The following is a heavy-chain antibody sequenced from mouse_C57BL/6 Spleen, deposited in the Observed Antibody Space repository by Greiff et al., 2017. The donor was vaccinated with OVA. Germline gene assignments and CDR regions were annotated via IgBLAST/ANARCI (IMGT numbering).Heavy chain of an antibody. CDR3: TVSTTVVAHWYFDV. CDR1: GYTFTDYE. V-gene: IGHV1-15*01. CDR2: IDPETGGT. D-gene: IGHD1-1*01. J-gene: IGHJ1*03. Sequence: QVQLQQSGAELVRPGASVTLSCKASGYTFTDYEMHWVKQTPVHGLEWIGAIDPETGGTAYNQKFKGKAILTADKSSSTAYMELRSLTSEDSAVYYCTVSTTVVAHWYFDVWGTGTTVTVSS.